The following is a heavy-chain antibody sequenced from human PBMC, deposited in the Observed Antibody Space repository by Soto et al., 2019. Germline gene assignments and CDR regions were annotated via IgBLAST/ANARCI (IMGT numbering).Heavy chain of an antibody. CDR2: IYYSGST. CDR1: GGSSRSGGYY. CDR3: ARDLFGTTYYYGMDV. Sequence: LSVKWRVAGGSSRSGGYYWSWKRQHPGKGLEWIGYIYYSGSTYYNPSLKSRVTISVDTSKNQFSLKLSSVTAADTAVYYCARDLFGTTYYYGMDVWGQGTTVTVSS. D-gene: IGHD3-10*01. J-gene: IGHJ6*02. V-gene: IGHV4-31*02.